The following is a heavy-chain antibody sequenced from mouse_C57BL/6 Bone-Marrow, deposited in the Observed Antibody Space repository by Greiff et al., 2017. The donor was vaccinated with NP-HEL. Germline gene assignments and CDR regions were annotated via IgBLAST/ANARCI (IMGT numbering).Heavy chain of an antibody. Sequence: EVKLVESGPELVKPGASVKIPCKASGYTFTDYNMDWVKQSHGKSLEWIGDINPNNGGTIYNQKFKGKATLTVDKSSSTAYMELRSLTSEDTAVYYCARLFYAMDYWGQGTSVTVSS. V-gene: IGHV1-18*01. CDR3: ARLFYAMDY. CDR1: GYTFTDYN. CDR2: INPNNGGT. J-gene: IGHJ4*01.